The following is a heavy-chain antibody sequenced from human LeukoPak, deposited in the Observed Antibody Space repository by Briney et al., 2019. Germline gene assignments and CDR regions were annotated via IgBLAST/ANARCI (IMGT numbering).Heavy chain of an antibody. D-gene: IGHD2-2*01. J-gene: IGHJ4*02. V-gene: IGHV4-34*01. Sequence: PSETLSLTCAVYGGSFSGYYWSWIRQPPGKGLEWIGEINHSGSTNYNPSLKSRVTISVDTSKNQFSLKLSSVTAADTAVYYCARGYCSSTSCYEVDYWGQGTLVTVSS. CDR3: ARGYCSSTSCYEVDY. CDR2: INHSGST. CDR1: GGSFSGYY.